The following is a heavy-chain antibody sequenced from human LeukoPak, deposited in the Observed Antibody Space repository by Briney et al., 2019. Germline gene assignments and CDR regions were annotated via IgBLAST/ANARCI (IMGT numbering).Heavy chain of an antibody. Sequence: PGGSLRLSSAASGFTFSSYAMSGVRQAPGKGLEWVSAISGSGGSTYYADSVKGRFTISRDNSKDTLYLQMNSLRAEDTAVYYCAKGITGYYYDSGLDYWGQGTLVTVSS. V-gene: IGHV3-23*01. J-gene: IGHJ4*02. D-gene: IGHD3-22*01. CDR3: AKGITGYYYDSGLDY. CDR1: GFTFSSYA. CDR2: ISGSGGST.